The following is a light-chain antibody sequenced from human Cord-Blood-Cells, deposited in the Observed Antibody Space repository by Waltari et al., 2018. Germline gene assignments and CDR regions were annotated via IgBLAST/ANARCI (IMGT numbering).Light chain of an antibody. Sequence: QSALTQPSPRSGSPGQSHPLSCTGTSSEVGGFHYVSWYQQPPGKAPKLMIYDVSNRPSGVSNRFSGSKSGNTASLTISGLQAEDEADYYCSSYTSSSTWVFGGGTKLTVL. CDR2: DVS. J-gene: IGLJ3*02. CDR1: SSEVGGFHY. V-gene: IGLV2-14*03. CDR3: SSYTSSSTWV.